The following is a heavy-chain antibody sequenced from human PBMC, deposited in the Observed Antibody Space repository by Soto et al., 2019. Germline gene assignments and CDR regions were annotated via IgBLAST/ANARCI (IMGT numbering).Heavy chain of an antibody. Sequence: GGSLRLSCAASGFTFSSYAMSWVRQAPGKGLEWVSAISGSGGSTYYADSVKGRFTISRDNSKNTLYLQMNSLRAEDTAVYYCAKGGGTYYTIVVVVAATSVYFDYWGQGTLVTVSS. V-gene: IGHV3-23*01. CDR1: GFTFSSYA. CDR2: ISGSGGST. D-gene: IGHD2-15*01. CDR3: AKGGGTYYTIVVVVAATSVYFDY. J-gene: IGHJ4*02.